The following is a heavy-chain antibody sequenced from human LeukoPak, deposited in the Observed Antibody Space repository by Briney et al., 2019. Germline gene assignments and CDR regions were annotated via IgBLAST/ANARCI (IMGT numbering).Heavy chain of an antibody. Sequence: RASVKLSCKASGYTFTNYGISWVRQAPGQGLEWMGWISAYNGNTNYAQILQGRVTMTTDTSTSTAYMELRSLRSDDTAVYYCASGTYHSDPRDGLYLKYFDYWGQGTLVTVSS. D-gene: IGHD5-24*01. J-gene: IGHJ4*02. V-gene: IGHV1-18*01. CDR3: ASGTYHSDPRDGLYLKYFDY. CDR1: GYTFTNYG. CDR2: ISAYNGNT.